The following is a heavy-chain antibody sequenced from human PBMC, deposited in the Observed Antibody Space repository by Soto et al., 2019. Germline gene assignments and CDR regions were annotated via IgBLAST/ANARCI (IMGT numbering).Heavy chain of an antibody. J-gene: IGHJ5*02. Sequence: GASVKVSCKASGYTFTSYAMHWVRQAPGQRLEWMGWINAGNGNTKYSQKFQGRVTITRDTSASTAYMELSSLRSEGTAVYYCARVIQLWFEVNWFDPWGQGTLVTVSS. CDR3: ARVIQLWFEVNWFDP. CDR1: GYTFTSYA. CDR2: INAGNGNT. D-gene: IGHD5-18*01. V-gene: IGHV1-3*01.